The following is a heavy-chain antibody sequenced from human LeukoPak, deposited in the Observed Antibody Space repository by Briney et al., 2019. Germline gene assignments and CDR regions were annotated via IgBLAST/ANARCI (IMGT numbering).Heavy chain of an antibody. Sequence: GGSLRLSCAASGFTVSTYYMTWVRQAPGKGLKCVSVIYSGGSTYYADSVKGRFAVSRDNSKNTLYLQMNSLRAEDTAMYYCARGLGYCTSTTCLLPFDYWGQGTLVTVSS. J-gene: IGHJ4*02. CDR2: IYSGGST. CDR1: GFTVSTYY. V-gene: IGHV3-53*01. D-gene: IGHD2-2*01. CDR3: ARGLGYCTSTTCLLPFDY.